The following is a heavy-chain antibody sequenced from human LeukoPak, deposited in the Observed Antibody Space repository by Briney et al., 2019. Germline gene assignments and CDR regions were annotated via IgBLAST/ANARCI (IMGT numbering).Heavy chain of an antibody. CDR3: ATESLGYCSGGSCQEGY. CDR2: ISAYNGNT. D-gene: IGHD2-15*01. V-gene: IGHV1-18*01. CDR1: GYTFTSYG. J-gene: IGHJ4*02. Sequence: ASVKVSCKASGYTFTSYGISWVRQAPGQGLEWMGWISAYNGNTNYAQKLQGRVTMTTDTSTCTAYMELRSLRSDDTAVYYCATESLGYCSGGSCQEGYWGQGTLVTVSS.